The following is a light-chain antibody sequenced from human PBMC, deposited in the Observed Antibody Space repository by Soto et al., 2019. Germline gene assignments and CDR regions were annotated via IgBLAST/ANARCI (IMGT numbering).Light chain of an antibody. CDR2: EVS. J-gene: IGLJ2*01. CDR1: SSDVGGYNY. V-gene: IGLV2-14*01. Sequence: QSALTQPASVSGSPGQPITISCTGTSSDVGGYNYVSWYQQHPGKAPKLMIYEVSNRPSGVSNRFSGSKSDNTASLTISGIQAEDEADYYCSSYTSSSTLVVFGGGTKLTVL. CDR3: SSYTSSSTLVV.